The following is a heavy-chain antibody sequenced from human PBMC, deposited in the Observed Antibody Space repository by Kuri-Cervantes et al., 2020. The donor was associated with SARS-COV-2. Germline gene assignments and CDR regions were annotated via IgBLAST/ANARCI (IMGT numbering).Heavy chain of an antibody. CDR2: ISYDGSNK. Sequence: GGSLRLSCAASRFTFSSYAMHWVRQAPGKGLEWVAVISYDGSNKYYADSVKGRFTISRDNSKNTLYLQMNSLRAEDTAVYYCARGGYSGSLRGYYYYGMDVWGQGTTVTVSS. CDR3: ARGGYSGSLRGYYYYGMDV. V-gene: IGHV3-30-3*01. J-gene: IGHJ6*02. CDR1: RFTFSSYA. D-gene: IGHD1-26*01.